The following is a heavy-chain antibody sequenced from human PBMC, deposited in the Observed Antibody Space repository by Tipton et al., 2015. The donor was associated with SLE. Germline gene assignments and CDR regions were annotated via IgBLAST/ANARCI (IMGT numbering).Heavy chain of an antibody. CDR2: MSHSGST. D-gene: IGHD6-13*01. V-gene: IGHV4-38-2*01. Sequence: TLSLTCAVSGYSISSGYYWGWIRQPPGKGLEWIGSMSHSGSTYYNPSLKSRVTISVDTSKNQFSLKLSSGTAADTAVYYCARGLGIAAAGALGYWGQGTLVTVSS. CDR1: GYSISSGYY. J-gene: IGHJ4*02. CDR3: ARGLGIAAAGALGY.